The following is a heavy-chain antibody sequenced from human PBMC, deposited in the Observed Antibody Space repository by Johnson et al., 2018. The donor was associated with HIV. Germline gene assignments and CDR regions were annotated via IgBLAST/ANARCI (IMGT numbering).Heavy chain of an antibody. CDR3: AKWTRDGYNYVHAFDI. V-gene: IGHV3-30*18. Sequence: QEQLVESGGGVVQPGRSLRLSCAASGFTFSSYGMHWVRQAPGKGLEWVAVISYDGSKKYHADSVKGRFTISRDNSKNTLYLQMNSLRAEDTAVYYCAKWTRDGYNYVHAFDIWGQGTMVTVSS. CDR1: GFTFSSYG. D-gene: IGHD5-24*01. J-gene: IGHJ3*02. CDR2: ISYDGSKK.